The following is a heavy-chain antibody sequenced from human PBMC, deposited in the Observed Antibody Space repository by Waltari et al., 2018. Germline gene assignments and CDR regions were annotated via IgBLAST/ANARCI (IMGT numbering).Heavy chain of an antibody. Sequence: QVQLQESGPGLVKPSETLSLTCTVSGYSISSGYYWGWIRQPPGKGLEWIGSIYHSGSTYYNPSLKSRVTISVDTSKNQFSLKSSSMTAADTAVYYCAKYSGYDFDYWGQGTLVTVSS. CDR3: AKYSGYDFDY. CDR1: GYSISSGYY. D-gene: IGHD5-12*01. CDR2: IYHSGST. J-gene: IGHJ4*02. V-gene: IGHV4-38-2*02.